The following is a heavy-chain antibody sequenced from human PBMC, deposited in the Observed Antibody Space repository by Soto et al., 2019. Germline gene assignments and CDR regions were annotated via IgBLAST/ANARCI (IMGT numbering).Heavy chain of an antibody. V-gene: IGHV3-23*01. CDR1: GSSFVNYG. Sequence: PGGSRRLSGAASGSSFVNYGMTWVRQAPGKGLEWVSGLSGSGTSTYYAGPVKGRFTISRDNSRDTLFLQMNSLTADDTAVYYCAKATTTGGWFTPIDAWGHGALVTVSS. CDR3: AKATTTGGWFTPIDA. CDR2: LSGSGTST. D-gene: IGHD1-7*01. J-gene: IGHJ5*01.